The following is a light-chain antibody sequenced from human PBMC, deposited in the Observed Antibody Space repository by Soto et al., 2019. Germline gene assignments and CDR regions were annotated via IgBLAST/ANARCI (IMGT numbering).Light chain of an antibody. CDR3: QQYNSYPFT. CDR2: KAS. J-gene: IGKJ3*01. V-gene: IGKV1-5*03. CDR1: QSMTSW. Sequence: DIQMTQSPSTLSASVGDRVTITCRANQSMTSWLAWYQQKPGKAPKLLIYKASSLESGVPSRFSGSGSGTEFNLTISSLQPDDFSTYYCQQYNSYPFTFGPGTKVDIK.